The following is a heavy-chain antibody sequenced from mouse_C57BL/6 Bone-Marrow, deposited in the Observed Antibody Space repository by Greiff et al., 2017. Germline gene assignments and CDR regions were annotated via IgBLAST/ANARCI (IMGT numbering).Heavy chain of an antibody. CDR1: GYAFSSYW. Sequence: QVQLKQSGAELVKPGASVKISCKASGYAFSSYWMNWVKQRPGKGLEWIGQIYPGDGDTNYNGKFKGKATLTADKSSSTAYMQLSSLTSEDSAVYFCARGDGSSYDYFDYWGQDTTLTVSS. CDR3: ARGDGSSYDYFDY. V-gene: IGHV1-80*01. CDR2: IYPGDGDT. J-gene: IGHJ2*01. D-gene: IGHD1-1*01.